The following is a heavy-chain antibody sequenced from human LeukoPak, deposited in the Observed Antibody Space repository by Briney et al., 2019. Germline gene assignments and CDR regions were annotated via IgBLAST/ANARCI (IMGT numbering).Heavy chain of an antibody. J-gene: IGHJ4*02. Sequence: GGSLRLSCAASGFSFSAYPMGWVRQAPGKGLQWLSGISASGDVTFHADRVKGRFAISRDNSKNSLYLQMNSLRAEDTAVYYCARVIYYYDSSGYYDYWGQGTLVTVSS. CDR3: ARVIYYYDSSGYYDY. V-gene: IGHV3-23*01. CDR2: ISASGDVT. CDR1: GFSFSAYP. D-gene: IGHD3-22*01.